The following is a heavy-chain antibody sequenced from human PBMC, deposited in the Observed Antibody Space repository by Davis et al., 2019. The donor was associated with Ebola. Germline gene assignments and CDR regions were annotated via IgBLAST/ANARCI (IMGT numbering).Heavy chain of an antibody. CDR1: GLSSSNYW. CDR2: ILLDDSAV. CDR3: ARLHHGLFTGPLNIDF. J-gene: IGHJ4*02. V-gene: IGHV5-51*01. Sequence: PGGSLRLSCKGSGLSSSNYWIGWVRQMPGKGLEWVWIILLDDSAVRYSPPFQGHFTISADKSNSTAYLHWSIRKASDTAMYYCARLHHGLFTGPLNIDFWGQGTLVTVSS. D-gene: IGHD2-8*02.